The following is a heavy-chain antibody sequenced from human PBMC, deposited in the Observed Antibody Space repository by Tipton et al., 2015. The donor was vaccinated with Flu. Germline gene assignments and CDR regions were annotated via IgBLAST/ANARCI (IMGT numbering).Heavy chain of an antibody. CDR2: VHYSGST. J-gene: IGHJ4*02. Sequence: TLPLTCTVSGGSISSSSYHWGWIRQPPGMGLEWIGSVHYSGSTYQNPSLESRVTISVDTSKNQFSLKLSSVTAADTAVYFCAREGRNSGGLDYWGQGTLVTVSS. V-gene: IGHV4-39*07. D-gene: IGHD1-26*01. CDR3: AREGRNSGGLDY. CDR1: GGSISSSSYH.